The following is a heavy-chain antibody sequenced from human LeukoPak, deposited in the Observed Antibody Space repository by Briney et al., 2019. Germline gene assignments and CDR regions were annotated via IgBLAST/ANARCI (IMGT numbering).Heavy chain of an antibody. D-gene: IGHD4-17*01. J-gene: IGHJ4*02. V-gene: IGHV4-59*08. CDR1: GGSISGYY. Sequence: PSETLSLTCTVSGGSISGYYWSWIRQPPGKGLEWIGYIYHTGTTDSNPSLKSRVTISVDTSQNHFSLRLNSVTAADTAVYYCARYGHDYAWDYWGQGTLVTVSS. CDR2: IYHTGTT. CDR3: ARYGHDYAWDY.